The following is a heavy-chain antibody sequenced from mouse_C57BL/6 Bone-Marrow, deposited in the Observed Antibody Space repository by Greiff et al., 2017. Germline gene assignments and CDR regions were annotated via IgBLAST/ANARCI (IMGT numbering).Heavy chain of an antibody. Sequence: VQLKESGPGLVQPSQSLSITCTVSGFSLTSYGVHWVRQSPGKGLEWLGVIWRGGSTDYNAALLSRLSISKDNSKSKVFSKMNRLQADDTAIYYWARNTLDYWGKGTTLTVSS. CDR1: GFSLTSYG. CDR2: IWRGGST. CDR3: ARNTLDY. V-gene: IGHV2-2*01. J-gene: IGHJ2*01.